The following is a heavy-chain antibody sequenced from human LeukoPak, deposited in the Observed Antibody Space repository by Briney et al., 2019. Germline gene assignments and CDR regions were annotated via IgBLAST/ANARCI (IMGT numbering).Heavy chain of an antibody. CDR3: TREYYYHSSGFDY. Sequence: GGYLRLSCTASGFTFGDYAMSWFRQAPGKGLQWVGYIRSKAYGATTEYAASVKGRFTISRDDSKSIAYLQMNSLKTEDTAVYYCTREYYYHSSGFDYWGQGTLVTVSS. D-gene: IGHD3-22*01. CDR2: IRSKAYGATT. J-gene: IGHJ4*02. CDR1: GFTFGDYA. V-gene: IGHV3-49*03.